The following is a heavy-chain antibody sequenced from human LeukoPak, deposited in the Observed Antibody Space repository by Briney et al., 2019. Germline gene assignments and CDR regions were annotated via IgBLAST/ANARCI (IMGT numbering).Heavy chain of an antibody. V-gene: IGHV4-39*07. CDR1: GDSISSSSYY. Sequence: PSETLSLTCTVSGDSISSSSYYWGWIRQPPGKGLEWIGSISYSWSIYCNPSLKSRVTISVDTSKNQFSLKLSSVTAADTAVYYCARGPPRYSSSWYPSSAFDIWGQGTMVTVSS. CDR3: ARGPPRYSSSWYPSSAFDI. CDR2: ISYSWSI. J-gene: IGHJ3*02. D-gene: IGHD6-13*01.